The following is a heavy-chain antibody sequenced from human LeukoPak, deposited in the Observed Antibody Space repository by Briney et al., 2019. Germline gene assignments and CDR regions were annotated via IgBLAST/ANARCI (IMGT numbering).Heavy chain of an antibody. J-gene: IGHJ4*02. Sequence: SETLSLICAVYGGSFSGYYWTWIRQSPEKGLEWIGEINHSGSTSYNPSLKSQVTISVDTSKNQFSLQLTSVTAAYTAVYYCARAPLLTHRRYFDFWGQGTLVTVSS. V-gene: IGHV4-34*01. CDR2: INHSGST. CDR1: GGSFSGYY. D-gene: IGHD3-9*01. CDR3: ARAPLLTHRRYFDF.